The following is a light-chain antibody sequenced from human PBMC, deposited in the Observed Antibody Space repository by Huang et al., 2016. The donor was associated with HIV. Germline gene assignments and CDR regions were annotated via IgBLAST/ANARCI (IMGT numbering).Light chain of an antibody. CDR3: QHYGGSPWT. V-gene: IGKV3-20*01. J-gene: IGKJ1*01. Sequence: EIVLTQSPGTLSLSPGERATHSCRASQSVTSNYLAWYQQRPGQAPRLLIYGASSRATGIPDRFSGSGSGTDFTLTISRLEPEDFAVYFCQHYGGSPWTFGQGTKVEIK. CDR1: QSVTSNY. CDR2: GAS.